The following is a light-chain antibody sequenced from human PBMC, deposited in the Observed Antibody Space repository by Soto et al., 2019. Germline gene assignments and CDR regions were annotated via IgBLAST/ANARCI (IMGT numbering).Light chain of an antibody. V-gene: IGKV3-15*01. CDR1: QSVSSS. J-gene: IGKJ1*01. CDR3: QQYVHWPLGT. Sequence: EIVVTQSPATLSVSPGERVTLSCRASQSVSSSLAWYQQRPGQAPRLLIYDTSTRAPGIAARFSGSGSGTEFTLTISSLQSEDVAVYYCQQYVHWPLGTLGQGTKVDLK. CDR2: DTS.